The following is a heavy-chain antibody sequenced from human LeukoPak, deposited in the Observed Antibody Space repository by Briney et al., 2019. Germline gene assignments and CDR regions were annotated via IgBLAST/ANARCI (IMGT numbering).Heavy chain of an antibody. CDR3: ARSSVTVTTYYYCGMDV. Sequence: GAAVTVSFLSSGYTFTNYVLSWLRQAPGRGGEGVGWISAYNGNTNYAQKLQGRATMTTDTSTSTAYMELRSLRSDDTAVYYCARSSVTVTTYYYCGMDVWAKGPRSPSPQ. D-gene: IGHD4-17*01. CDR1: GYTFTNYV. J-gene: IGHJ6*04. CDR2: ISAYNGNT. V-gene: IGHV1-18*04.